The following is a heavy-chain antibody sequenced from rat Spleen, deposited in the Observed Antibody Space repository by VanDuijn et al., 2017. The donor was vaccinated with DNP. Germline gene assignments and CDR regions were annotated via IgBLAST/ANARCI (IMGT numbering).Heavy chain of an antibody. CDR1: GFSLTDYS. J-gene: IGHJ4*01. CDR2: ISSGGST. Sequence: QVQLKESGPGLVQPSQTLSLTCTVSGFSLTDYSVHWVRQPPGKVLEWIAAISSGGSTYYNSVLKSRLSISRDTSKSQVFLKMNSLQTEDTAIYYCTTIGTSTLDAWGQGTSVTVS. D-gene: IGHD1-5*01. CDR3: TTIGTSTLDA. V-gene: IGHV2-19*01.